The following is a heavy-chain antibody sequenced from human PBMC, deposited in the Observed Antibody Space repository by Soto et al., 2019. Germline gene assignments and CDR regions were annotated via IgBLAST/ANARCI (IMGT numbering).Heavy chain of an antibody. D-gene: IGHD6-19*01. CDR3: AKNGWYSADI. CDR2: IFHIETT. Sequence: QMQLQESGPGLVKPSGTLSLACAVSGASVSSDNWWSWVRQPPGKGLEWIGEIFHIETTNYNPSLKSRVTISVDKSKNQFSLTLTSVTAADTDVYYCAKNGWYSADIWGQGTMVTVSS. CDR1: GASVSSDNW. J-gene: IGHJ3*02. V-gene: IGHV4-4*02.